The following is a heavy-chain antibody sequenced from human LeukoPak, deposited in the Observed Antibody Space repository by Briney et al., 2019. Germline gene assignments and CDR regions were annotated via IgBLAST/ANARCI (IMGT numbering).Heavy chain of an antibody. Sequence: PGGSLRLSCAASGFTFSDYYMSWIRQAPGKGLEWVSYISSSGSTIYYADSVKGRFTISRDNAENSLYLQMNSLRAEDTAVYYCARDEYSSSSGTFDYWGQGTLVTVSS. J-gene: IGHJ4*02. CDR1: GFTFSDYY. CDR3: ARDEYSSSSGTFDY. D-gene: IGHD6-6*01. V-gene: IGHV3-11*01. CDR2: ISSSGSTI.